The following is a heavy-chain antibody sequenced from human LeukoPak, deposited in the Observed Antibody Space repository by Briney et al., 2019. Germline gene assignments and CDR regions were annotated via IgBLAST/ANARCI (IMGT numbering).Heavy chain of an antibody. Sequence: GSSVRVSCKASGGTFISYAISWVRQAPGQGLEWMGGIIPIFGTANYAQKFQGRVTITADESTSTAYMELSSLRSEDTAVYYCVRGQDYDFWSGYYKETYYYYYYGMDVWGQGTTVTVSS. CDR1: GGTFISYA. V-gene: IGHV1-69*01. J-gene: IGHJ6*02. CDR2: IIPIFGTA. CDR3: VRGQDYDFWSGYYKETYYYYYYGMDV. D-gene: IGHD3-3*01.